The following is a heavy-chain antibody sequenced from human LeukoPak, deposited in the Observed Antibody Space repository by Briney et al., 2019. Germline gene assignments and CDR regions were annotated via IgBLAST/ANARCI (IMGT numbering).Heavy chain of an antibody. CDR3: TAAAGTHSSLPHNYYYYMDV. CDR1: GYTLTELS. CDR2: FDPEDGET. J-gene: IGHJ6*03. Sequence: ASVKVSCKVSGYTLTELSMHWVRQAPGKGLEWMGGFDPEDGETIYAQKFQGRVTMTEDTSTDTAYMELSSLRSEDTAVYYCTAAAGTHSSLPHNYYYYMDVWGKGATVTVSS. D-gene: IGHD6-13*01. V-gene: IGHV1-24*01.